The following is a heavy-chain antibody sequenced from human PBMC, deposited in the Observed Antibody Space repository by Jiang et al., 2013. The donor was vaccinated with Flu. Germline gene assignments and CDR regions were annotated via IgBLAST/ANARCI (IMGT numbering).Heavy chain of an antibody. CDR3: ATSARKGCSSNSTCPRYEFDI. Sequence: PGLVKPSQTLSLTCTVSGGSISSYYWSWIRQPAGKGLEWIGRIYTSGSTNYNPSLKSRVTMSVDTSKTHFSLKLNSVTAADTAIYYCATSARKGCSSNSTCPRYEFDIWGQGTVVTVSS. D-gene: IGHD2-2*01. J-gene: IGHJ3*02. CDR2: IYTSGST. CDR1: GGSISSYY. V-gene: IGHV4-4*07.